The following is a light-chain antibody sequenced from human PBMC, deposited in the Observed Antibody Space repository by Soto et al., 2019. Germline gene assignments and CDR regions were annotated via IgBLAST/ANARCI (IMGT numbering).Light chain of an antibody. CDR3: AAWDDSLNVVI. Sequence: QSVLTQPPSASGTPGQRVTISCSGSGSNIGSNTVNWYQELPGTAPKLLIYSDNQRPSGVPDRFSGSKSGTSASLAISGLQSEDEAEYYCAAWDDSLNVVIFAGGTKVTVL. CDR1: GSNIGSNT. CDR2: SDN. J-gene: IGLJ2*01. V-gene: IGLV1-44*01.